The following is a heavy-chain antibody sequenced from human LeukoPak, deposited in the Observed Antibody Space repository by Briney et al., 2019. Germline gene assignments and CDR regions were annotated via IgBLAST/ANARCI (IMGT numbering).Heavy chain of an antibody. CDR2: IKPDGSSI. CDR3: ATLYAGSTDY. CDR1: GFTFSSYW. Sequence: PGGSLRLSWAASGFTFSSYWMNWVRKAPGKGLVWVARIKPDGSSISSADSVKGRFTISRDNAKNTLYLQMNSLRAEDTAVYYCATLYAGSTDYWGRGTLVTVSS. J-gene: IGHJ4*02. V-gene: IGHV3-74*01. D-gene: IGHD2-8*01.